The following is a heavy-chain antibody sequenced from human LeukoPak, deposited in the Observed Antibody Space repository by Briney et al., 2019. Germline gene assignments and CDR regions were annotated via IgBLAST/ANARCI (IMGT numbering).Heavy chain of an antibody. J-gene: IGHJ4*02. CDR2: TSGSGGST. D-gene: IGHD2-15*01. V-gene: IGHV3-23*01. CDR3: AKAYCGGGSCPC. Sequence: PGGSLRLSCAASGFTFSSYAMSWVRQAPGKGLEWVSATSGSGGSTYYADSVKGRFTISRDNSKNTLYLQMNSLRAEDTAVYYCAKAYCGGGSCPCWGQVTLVTVSS. CDR1: GFTFSSYA.